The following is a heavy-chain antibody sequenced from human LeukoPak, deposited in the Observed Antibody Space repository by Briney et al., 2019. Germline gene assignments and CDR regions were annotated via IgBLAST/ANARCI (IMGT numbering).Heavy chain of an antibody. CDR1: GFTFSSYA. D-gene: IGHD1-26*01. V-gene: IGHV3-7*01. Sequence: PGGSLRLSCAASGFTFSSYAMSWVRQAPGKGLEWVASIRQDGKYPVDSVKGRFTISRDNAKNALYLQLSNLRVEDTAVYYCARALGSYLAYWGQGTLVTVSS. J-gene: IGHJ4*02. CDR2: IRQDGK. CDR3: ARALGSYLAY.